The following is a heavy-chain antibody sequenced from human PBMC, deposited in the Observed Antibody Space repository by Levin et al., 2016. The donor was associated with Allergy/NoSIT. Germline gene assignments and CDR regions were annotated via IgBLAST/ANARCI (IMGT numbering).Heavy chain of an antibody. CDR2: IFSNDEK. V-gene: IGHV2-26*01. CDR3: ARTGIQLWFRYYYMDA. J-gene: IGHJ6*03. CDR1: GFSLSNARMG. D-gene: IGHD5-18*01. Sequence: SGPTLVKPTETLTLTCTVSGFSLSNARMGVSWIRQPPGKALEWLAHIFSNDEKSYSTSLKSRLTISKDTSKSQVVLTMTNMDPVDTATYYCARTGIQLWFRYYYMDAWGKGTTVTVSS.